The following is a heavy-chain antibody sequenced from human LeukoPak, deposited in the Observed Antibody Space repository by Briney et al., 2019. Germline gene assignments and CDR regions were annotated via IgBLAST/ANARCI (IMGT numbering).Heavy chain of an antibody. D-gene: IGHD3-3*01. CDR2: ISAYNGNT. J-gene: IGHJ6*02. Sequence: ASVNVSCKASGYTFTSYGISWVRQAPGQGLEWMGWISAYNGNTNYAQKLQGRVTMTTDTSTSTAYMELRSLRSDDTAVYHCARAYYDFWSGSLDYYGMDVWGQGTTVTVSS. CDR1: GYTFTSYG. CDR3: ARAYYDFWSGSLDYYGMDV. V-gene: IGHV1-18*01.